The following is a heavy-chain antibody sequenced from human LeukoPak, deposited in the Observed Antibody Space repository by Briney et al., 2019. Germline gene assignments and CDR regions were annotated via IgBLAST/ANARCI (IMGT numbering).Heavy chain of an antibody. V-gene: IGHV3-21*01. Sequence: GGSLRLSCAASGFTFSSYSMNWVRQAPGKGLEWVSSISSSSSYIYYADSVKGRFTISRDNAKSSLYLQMNSLRAEDTAVYYCAREVQDYYDSSDIDYWGQGTLVTVSS. CDR1: GFTFSSYS. CDR2: ISSSSSYI. D-gene: IGHD3-22*01. CDR3: AREVQDYYDSSDIDY. J-gene: IGHJ4*02.